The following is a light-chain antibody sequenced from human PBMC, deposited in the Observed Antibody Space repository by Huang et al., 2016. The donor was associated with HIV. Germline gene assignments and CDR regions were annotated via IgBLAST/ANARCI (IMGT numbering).Light chain of an antibody. CDR2: DAS. CDR3: QQSNNGRT. Sequence: PGERATLSCRASQSVSSFLAWYQQKPGQAPRLLIHDASNRATGIPARFSGSGSGTDFTLTISRREEEEVAMYDGQQSNNGRTCGQGKRLEMK. V-gene: IGKV3-11*01. CDR1: QSVSSF. J-gene: IGKJ5*01.